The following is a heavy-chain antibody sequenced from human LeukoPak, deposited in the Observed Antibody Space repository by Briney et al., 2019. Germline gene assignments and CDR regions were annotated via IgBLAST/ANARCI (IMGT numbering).Heavy chain of an antibody. CDR1: GGSISSYY. CDR3: ARVWSRLYYYDSSGHFDY. J-gene: IGHJ4*02. V-gene: IGHV4-59*01. D-gene: IGHD3-22*01. CDR2: IYYSGST. Sequence: PSETLSLTCTVSGGSISSYYWSWIRQPPGKGLEWIGYIYYSGSTNYNPSLKSRVTISVDTSKNQFSLKLSSVTAADTAVYYCARVWSRLYYYDSSGHFDYWGQGTLVTVSS.